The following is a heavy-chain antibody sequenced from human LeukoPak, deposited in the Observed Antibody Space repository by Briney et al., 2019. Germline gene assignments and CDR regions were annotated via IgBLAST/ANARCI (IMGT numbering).Heavy chain of an antibody. CDR1: AFTFSSYA. D-gene: IGHD6-19*01. Sequence: GGSLRLSCEASAFTFSSYAMSWVRQAPGQGLEWVSSISGGGATTYYADSVKGRFTISRDKSKNTLHLQVDSLRDEDTAVYYCAKYAVAGTGNWFDPWGQGTLVTVSS. J-gene: IGHJ5*02. CDR2: ISGGGATT. V-gene: IGHV3-23*01. CDR3: AKYAVAGTGNWFDP.